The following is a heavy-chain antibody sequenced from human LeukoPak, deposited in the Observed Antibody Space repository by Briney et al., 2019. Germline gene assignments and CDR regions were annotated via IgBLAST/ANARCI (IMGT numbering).Heavy chain of an antibody. CDR3: ARSARADTSAYYPVDY. CDR2: IKQDGDEK. CDR1: GFTFSTYW. Sequence: GGSLRLSCAASGFTFSTYWMSWVRQAPGKGLEWVASIKQDGDEKHYVDSVKGRFTISRDNAKNSLYLQMSSLRAEDTALYFCARSARADTSAYYPVDYWGQGILVTVSP. J-gene: IGHJ4*02. D-gene: IGHD3-22*01. V-gene: IGHV3-7*01.